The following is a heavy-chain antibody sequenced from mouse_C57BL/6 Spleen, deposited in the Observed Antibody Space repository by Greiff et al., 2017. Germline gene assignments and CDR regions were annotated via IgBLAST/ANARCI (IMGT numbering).Heavy chain of an antibody. CDR1: GYTFTDYN. CDR3: AIHYGYDVLAWFAY. V-gene: IGHV1-18*01. J-gene: IGHJ3*01. D-gene: IGHD2-2*01. CDR2: INPNNGGT. Sequence: VQLKQSGPELVKPGASVKIPCKASGYTFTDYNMDWVKQSHGKSLEWIGDINPNNGGTIYNQKFKGKATLTVDKSSSTAYMELRSLTSEDTAVYYCAIHYGYDVLAWFAYWGQGTLVTVSA.